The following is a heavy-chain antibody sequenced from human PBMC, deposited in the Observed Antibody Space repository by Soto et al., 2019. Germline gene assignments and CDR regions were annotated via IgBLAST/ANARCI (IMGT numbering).Heavy chain of an antibody. D-gene: IGHD1-1*01. V-gene: IGHV3-21*01. J-gene: IGHJ6*02. CDR3: ARDPGVDGYNLLGINYYYYGMDV. CDR1: GFTFSSYS. Sequence: GGSLRLSCAASGFTFSSYSMNWVRQAPGKGLEWVSSISSSSSYIYYADSVKGRFTISRDNAKNSLYLQMNSLRAEDTAVYYCARDPGVDGYNLLGINYYYYGMDVWGQGTTVTSP. CDR2: ISSSSSYI.